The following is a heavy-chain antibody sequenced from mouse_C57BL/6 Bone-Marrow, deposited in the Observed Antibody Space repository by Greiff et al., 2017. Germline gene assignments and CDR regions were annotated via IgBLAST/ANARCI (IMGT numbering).Heavy chain of an antibody. CDR3: TTSIGFAY. V-gene: IGHV14-4*01. J-gene: IGHJ3*01. Sequence: EVQLQQSGAELVRPGASVKLSCTASGFNIKDDYMHWVKQRPEQGLEWIGWIDPENGDTEYASKFQGKATITADTSSNTAYLQLSSLTSEDTAVXYCTTSIGFAYWGQGTLVTVSA. CDR1: GFNIKDDY. CDR2: IDPENGDT.